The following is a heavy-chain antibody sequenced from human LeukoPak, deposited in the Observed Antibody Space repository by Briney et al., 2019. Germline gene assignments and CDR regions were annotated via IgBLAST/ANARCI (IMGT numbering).Heavy chain of an antibody. CDR3: ARGHTAMVTD. CDR1: GGTFSSYA. D-gene: IGHD5-18*01. CDR2: IIPIFGTA. Sequence: SVKVSCKASGGTFSSYAISWVRQAPGQGLEWMGGIIPIFGTANYAQKFQGRVTITADESTSTAYMELSRLRSDDTAVYYCARGHTAMVTDWGQGTLVTVSS. J-gene: IGHJ4*02. V-gene: IGHV1-69*13.